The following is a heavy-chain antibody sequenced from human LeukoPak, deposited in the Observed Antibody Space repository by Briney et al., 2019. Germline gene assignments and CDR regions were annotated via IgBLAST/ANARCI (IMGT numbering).Heavy chain of an antibody. J-gene: IGHJ4*02. Sequence: GGSLRLSCAASGFTFSNYNMNWVRQAPGKGPEWVASISSSSSYTYYADSVKGRFTISRDNAKKSLFLQMNSLRDEDTAVYYCAFSGTIGYWYWGQGTLVTVSS. CDR3: AFSGTIGYWY. D-gene: IGHD2-15*01. CDR1: GFTFSNYN. V-gene: IGHV3-21*01. CDR2: ISSSSSYT.